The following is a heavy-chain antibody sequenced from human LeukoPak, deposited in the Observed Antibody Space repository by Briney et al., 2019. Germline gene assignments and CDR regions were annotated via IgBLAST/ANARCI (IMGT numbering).Heavy chain of an antibody. Sequence: GGSLRLSCAASGFTFSSYWMSWVRQAPGKGLEWVANIKQDGSEKYYVDSVKGRFTISRDNAKNSLYLQMNSLRAEDTAVYCCARDRTIAVAGMDYWGQGTLVTVSS. D-gene: IGHD6-19*01. CDR1: GFTFSSYW. CDR3: ARDRTIAVAGMDY. V-gene: IGHV3-7*01. J-gene: IGHJ4*02. CDR2: IKQDGSEK.